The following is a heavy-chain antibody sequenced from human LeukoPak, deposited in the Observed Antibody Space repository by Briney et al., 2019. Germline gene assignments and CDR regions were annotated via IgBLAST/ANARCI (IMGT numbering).Heavy chain of an antibody. Sequence: SETLSLTCTVSSXSISYFYWNWIRQPPGKGLEWIGYIHYTGSTNYNPSLKSRVTISVDTSKNQFSLKLSSVTAADTAVYYCATYTNRLHYWGQGTLVTVSS. CDR2: IHYTGST. D-gene: IGHD2-8*01. CDR1: SXSISYFY. V-gene: IGHV4-59*01. CDR3: ATYTNRLHY. J-gene: IGHJ4*02.